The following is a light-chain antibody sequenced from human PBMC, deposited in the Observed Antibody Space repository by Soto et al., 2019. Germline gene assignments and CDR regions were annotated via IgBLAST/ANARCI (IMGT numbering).Light chain of an antibody. J-gene: IGLJ1*01. CDR1: SSNIGAGYD. Sequence: QSVLTQPPSVSGAPGQRVTISCTGSSSNIGAGYDVHWYQQLPGTAPKLLIYGNSNRPSGVPDRFSGSKSGTSASLAITGLQAEDEADYYCQSYDSSLSVLGTGTKVTDL. CDR2: GNS. V-gene: IGLV1-40*01. CDR3: QSYDSSLSV.